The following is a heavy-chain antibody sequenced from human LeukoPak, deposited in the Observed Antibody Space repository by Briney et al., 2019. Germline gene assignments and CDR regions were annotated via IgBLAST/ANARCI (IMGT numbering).Heavy chain of an antibody. V-gene: IGHV1-2*02. CDR1: GYTFSGYY. J-gene: IGHJ4*02. CDR3: AREYILTRYYGDY. Sequence: ASVKVSCKASGYTFSGYYMHWVRQAPGQGLEWMGWINPKSGGTNEAQKFHDRVTMTRDTSIRTAYMEVSRLRSDDTAVYYCAREYILTRYYGDYWGQGTLVTVSS. D-gene: IGHD3-9*01. CDR2: INPKSGGT.